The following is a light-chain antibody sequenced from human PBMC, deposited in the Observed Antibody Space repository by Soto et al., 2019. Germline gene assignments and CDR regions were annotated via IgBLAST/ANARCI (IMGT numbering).Light chain of an antibody. V-gene: IGKV1-8*01. CDR3: QQYYSYPRP. J-gene: IGKJ2*01. CDR2: AAS. Sequence: AIRMTQSPSSFSASTGDRVTITCRASQGISSYLAWYQQKPGKAPKLLIYAASTWQSGVPSRFSGSGSGPDFTLTFSCLQSEDFATYYCQQYYSYPRPFGQGTKLEI. CDR1: QGISSY.